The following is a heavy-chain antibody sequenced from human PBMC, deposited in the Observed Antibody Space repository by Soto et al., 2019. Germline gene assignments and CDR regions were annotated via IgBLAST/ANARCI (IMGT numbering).Heavy chain of an antibody. CDR2: IDPSDSYT. D-gene: IGHD6-19*01. CDR3: ARPSVAVAANYYYYGMDV. Sequence: PGESLKISCMGSGYSFTSYWIGWVRQMPGKGLEWMGRIDPSDSYTNYSPSFQGHVTISADKSISTAYLQWSSLKASDTAMYYCARPSVAVAANYYYYGMDVWGQGTTVTVSS. V-gene: IGHV5-10-1*01. J-gene: IGHJ6*02. CDR1: GYSFTSYW.